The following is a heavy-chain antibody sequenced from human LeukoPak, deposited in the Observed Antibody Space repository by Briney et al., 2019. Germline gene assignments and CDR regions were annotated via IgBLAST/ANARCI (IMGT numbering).Heavy chain of an antibody. J-gene: IGHJ3*02. CDR2: INAGNGNT. CDR3: ARDRGGRADAFDI. Sequence: ASVKVSCKASGYTFTSYAMYWVRQAPGQSREWMGWINAGNGNTKYSQEFQGRVTITRDTSASTAYMELSSLRSEDTAVYYCARDRGGRADAFDIWGQGTMVTVSS. CDR1: GYTFTSYA. V-gene: IGHV1-3*03. D-gene: IGHD3-16*01.